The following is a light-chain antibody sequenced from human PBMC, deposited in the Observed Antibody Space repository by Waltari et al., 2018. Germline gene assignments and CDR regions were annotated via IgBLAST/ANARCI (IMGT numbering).Light chain of an antibody. CDR3: ATWDDDLRTYV. CDR2: RNN. J-gene: IGLJ1*01. Sequence: HSVLTQPPSAYGTPGQRVTISCSGSSSNIEDNIVTWYQQFPGMAPKLLIYRNNQRPSGVPDRFSGSKSGTSASLAISGLQSEDEADYYCATWDDDLRTYVFGTATKVTVL. CDR1: SSNIEDNI. V-gene: IGLV1-44*01.